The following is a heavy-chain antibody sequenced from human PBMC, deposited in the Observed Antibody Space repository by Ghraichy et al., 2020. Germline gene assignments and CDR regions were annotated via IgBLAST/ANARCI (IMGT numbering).Heavy chain of an antibody. J-gene: IGHJ4*02. Sequence: GESLNISCEASGFPFSVYWMSWVRQAPGKGLEWVANIAKDGRREYYIDSVRGRFSISRDNIKNSLYLQMDSLRAEDTALYYCARDATAPNFDSWGQGTLVTVSS. CDR1: GFPFSVYW. V-gene: IGHV3-7*03. D-gene: IGHD2-21*02. CDR3: ARDATAPNFDS. CDR2: IAKDGRRE.